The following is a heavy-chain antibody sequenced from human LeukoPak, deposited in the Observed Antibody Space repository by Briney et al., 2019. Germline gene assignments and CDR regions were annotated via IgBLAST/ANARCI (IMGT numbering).Heavy chain of an antibody. CDR3: TTDPVDVAGKWLAFDY. V-gene: IGHV1-8*02. J-gene: IGHJ4*02. Sequence: ASVKVSCKASGYTFTSYYMHWVRQATGQGLEWMGWMNPNSGNTGYAQKFQGRVTMTRNTSISTAYMELSSLRSEDTAVYYCTTDPVDVAGKWLAFDYWGQGTLVTVSS. D-gene: IGHD6-19*01. CDR2: MNPNSGNT. CDR1: GYTFTSYY.